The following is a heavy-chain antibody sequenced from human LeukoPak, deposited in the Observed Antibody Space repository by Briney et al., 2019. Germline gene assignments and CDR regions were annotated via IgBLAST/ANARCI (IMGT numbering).Heavy chain of an antibody. J-gene: IGHJ3*02. CDR3: ARDRQPYYYDSSGYSPDHYAFDI. Sequence: GASVKVSCKASGYTFTSYYMHWVRQAPGQGLEGMGIINTSGGSTSYAQKFQGRVTMTRDTSTSTVYMELSSLRSEDTAVYYCARDRQPYYYDSSGYSPDHYAFDIWGQGTMVTVSS. CDR1: GYTFTSYY. D-gene: IGHD3-22*01. CDR2: INTSGGST. V-gene: IGHV1-46*01.